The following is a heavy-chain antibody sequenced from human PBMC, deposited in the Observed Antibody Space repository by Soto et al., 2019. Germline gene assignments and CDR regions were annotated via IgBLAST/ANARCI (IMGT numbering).Heavy chain of an antibody. J-gene: IGHJ4*02. Sequence: PGGSLRLSCAASGFTFSSYAMHWVRQAPGKGLEWVAVISYDGSNKYYADSVKGRFTISRDNSKNTLYLQMNSLRAEYTAVYYCARGYSSGWYYFDYWGQGTLVTVSS. D-gene: IGHD6-19*01. CDR1: GFTFSSYA. CDR2: ISYDGSNK. CDR3: ARGYSSGWYYFDY. V-gene: IGHV3-30-3*01.